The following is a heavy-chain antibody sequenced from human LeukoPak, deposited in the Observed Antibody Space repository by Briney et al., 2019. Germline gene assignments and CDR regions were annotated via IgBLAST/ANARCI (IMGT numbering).Heavy chain of an antibody. CDR1: GGSISSSSHY. J-gene: IGHJ4*02. CDR2: IYYSGST. Sequence: SETLSLTCTVSGGSISSSSHYWGWIRQPPGKGLEWIGSIYYSGSTYYNPSLESRVTISVDTSKNQFSLKVSSVTAADTAVYYCARRGASSSEEYWGQGTLVTVSS. V-gene: IGHV4-39*01. CDR3: ARRGASSSEEY. D-gene: IGHD6-6*01.